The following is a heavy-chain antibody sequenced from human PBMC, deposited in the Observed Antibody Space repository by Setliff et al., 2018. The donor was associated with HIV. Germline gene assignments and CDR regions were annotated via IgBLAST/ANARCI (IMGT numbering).Heavy chain of an antibody. D-gene: IGHD6-19*01. V-gene: IGHV1-18*01. Sequence: GASVKVSCKASGYTFTSYGIGWVRQAPGQGLEWMGWISAYNGNTRYLQKLQGRVTMTTDTSTNTAYMELRRLRSDDTAVYYCARDGFRAGYSSGWSDYWGQGTLVTVSS. CDR1: GYTFTSYG. J-gene: IGHJ4*02. CDR2: ISAYNGNT. CDR3: ARDGFRAGYSSGWSDY.